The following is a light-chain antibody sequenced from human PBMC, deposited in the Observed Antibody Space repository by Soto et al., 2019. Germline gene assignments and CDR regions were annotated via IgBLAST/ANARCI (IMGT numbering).Light chain of an antibody. CDR3: QQSYSTPYT. CDR1: QSISSY. J-gene: IGKJ2*01. CDR2: AAS. Sequence: DIQMTQSPSSLSASVGDRVTIACRASQSISSYLNWFQQKPGRAPKVLIYAASALRSGVPSRFRGSGSGTEFTLTISSLQPEDFATYYCQQSYSTPYTFGQGTKLDIK. V-gene: IGKV1-39*01.